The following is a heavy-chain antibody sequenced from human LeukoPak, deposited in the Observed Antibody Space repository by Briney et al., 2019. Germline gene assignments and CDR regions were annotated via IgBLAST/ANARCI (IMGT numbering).Heavy chain of an antibody. D-gene: IGHD1-26*01. CDR2: IYPGDSDT. CDR3: ARGGSGSYYLNY. Sequence: GESLKISCKGSGYNFPNYWIGWVRQMPGKGLEWMGIIYPGDSDTRYSPSFQGQVTISADRSVSTAYLQWRSLKASDTAMYYCARGGSGSYYLNYWGQGTLVTVSS. V-gene: IGHV5-51*01. J-gene: IGHJ4*02. CDR1: GYNFPNYW.